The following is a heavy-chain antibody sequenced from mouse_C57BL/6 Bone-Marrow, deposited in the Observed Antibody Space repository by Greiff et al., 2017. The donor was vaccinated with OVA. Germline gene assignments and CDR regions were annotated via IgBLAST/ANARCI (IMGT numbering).Heavy chain of an antibody. J-gene: IGHJ3*01. V-gene: IGHV12-3*01. CDR1: GFPITSGYY. CDR3: AGELAWFAY. CDR2: ITHSGGT. D-gene: IGHD4-1*01. Sequence: VKLVESGPGLVKPSQSLFLTCSIPGFPITSGYYWIWIRQSPGKPLEWMGYITHSGGTFYNPSLQIPISITRATAKNQFFLQMNSVNTEDTAMYYSAGELAWFAYWGQGTLVTVSA.